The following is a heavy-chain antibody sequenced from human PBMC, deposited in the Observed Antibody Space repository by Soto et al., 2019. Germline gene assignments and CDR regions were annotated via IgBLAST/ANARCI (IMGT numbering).Heavy chain of an antibody. CDR3: ARFYEVAIFGVVTKYNWFDP. D-gene: IGHD3-3*01. CDR1: GGSISSGAYY. J-gene: IGHJ5*02. Sequence: QVQLQESGPGLVKPSQTLSLTCTVSGGSISSGAYYWSWIRQPPGKGLEWIGYIYYSGSTYYNPSLKSRVTISVDTSKNQFSLKLSSVTAADTAVYYCARFYEVAIFGVVTKYNWFDPWGQGTLVTVSS. V-gene: IGHV4-30-4*01. CDR2: IYYSGST.